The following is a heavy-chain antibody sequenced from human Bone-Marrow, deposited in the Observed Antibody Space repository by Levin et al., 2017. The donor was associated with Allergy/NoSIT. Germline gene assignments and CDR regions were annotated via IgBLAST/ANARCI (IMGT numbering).Heavy chain of an antibody. Sequence: GESLKISCAASGFTFDKYVIHWVRQAPGKGLEWVAVVSYDGTNQYYADSVKGRFTISRDNSKSTVYLQMNSLRVGDTAVYYCAREPLPEYFYYYSMDVWGQGTTVTVSS. J-gene: IGHJ6*02. V-gene: IGHV3-30*04. CDR1: GFTFDKYV. D-gene: IGHD2/OR15-2a*01. CDR3: AREPLPEYFYYYSMDV. CDR2: VSYDGTNQ.